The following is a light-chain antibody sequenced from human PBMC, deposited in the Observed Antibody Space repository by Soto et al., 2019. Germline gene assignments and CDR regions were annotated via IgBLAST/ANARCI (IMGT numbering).Light chain of an antibody. J-gene: IGKJ2*01. Sequence: EIVLTQSPGTLSLSPGERATLSCRASQSVSSSSLAWYQQKPGQAPRLLIYGASSRANGIPDRFSGSGSGTYFTLTISRLEPEDFAVYYCQQYGSSPPMYTFGQGTKLEIK. CDR1: QSVSSSS. V-gene: IGKV3-20*01. CDR3: QQYGSSPPMYT. CDR2: GAS.